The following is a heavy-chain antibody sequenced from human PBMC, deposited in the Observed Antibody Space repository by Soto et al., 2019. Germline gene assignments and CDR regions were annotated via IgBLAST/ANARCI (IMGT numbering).Heavy chain of an antibody. CDR1: GFTFDDYA. D-gene: IGHD3-9*01. CDR3: AKDTAYILTGANNWFDP. J-gene: IGHJ5*02. V-gene: IGHV3-9*01. Sequence: GGSLRLSCAASGFTFDDYAMHWVRQAPGKGLEWVSGISWNSGSIGYADSVKGRFTISRDNAKNSLYLQMNSLRAEDTALYYCAKDTAYILTGANNWFDPWGQGTLVTVSS. CDR2: ISWNSGSI.